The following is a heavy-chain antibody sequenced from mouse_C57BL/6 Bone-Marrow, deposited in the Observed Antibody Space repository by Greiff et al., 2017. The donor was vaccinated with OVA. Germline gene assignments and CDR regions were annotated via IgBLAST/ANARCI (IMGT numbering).Heavy chain of an antibody. Sequence: VQLQQPGAELVKPGASVKLSCKASGYTFTSYWMQWVKQRPGQGLEWIGEIDPSDSYTNYNQKFKGKATLTVDTSSSTAYMQLSSLTSEDSAVYYCARSGYSNYVGYYFDYWGQGTTLTVSS. CDR2: IDPSDSYT. V-gene: IGHV1-50*01. CDR1: GYTFTSYW. CDR3: ARSGYSNYVGYYFDY. J-gene: IGHJ2*01. D-gene: IGHD2-5*01.